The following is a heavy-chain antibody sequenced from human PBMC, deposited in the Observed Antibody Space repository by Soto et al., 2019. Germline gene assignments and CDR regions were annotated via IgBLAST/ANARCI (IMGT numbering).Heavy chain of an antibody. CDR3: ARVQDIVLMVYAPNWFDP. D-gene: IGHD2-8*01. CDR2: ISAYNGNT. CDR1: GYTFTSYG. Sequence: ASVKVSCKASGYTFTSYGISWARQAPGQGLEWMGWISAYNGNTNYAQKLQGRVTMTTDTSTSTAYMELRSLRSDDTAVYYCARVQDIVLMVYAPNWFDPWAQGTLVTVSS. J-gene: IGHJ5*02. V-gene: IGHV1-18*01.